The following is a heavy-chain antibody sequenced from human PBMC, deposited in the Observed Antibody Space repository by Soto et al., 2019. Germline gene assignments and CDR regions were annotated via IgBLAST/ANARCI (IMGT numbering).Heavy chain of an antibody. Sequence: ASVKVSCKVSGYTLTELSMHWVRQAPGQRLEWMGWINAGNGNTKHSQTFQDRVTITRDTSASTVYMEVSSLRSEDTAVYYCARDRYYGSGTYNHFDSWGQGTQVTVSS. D-gene: IGHD3-10*01. J-gene: IGHJ4*02. CDR1: GYTLTELS. CDR2: INAGNGNT. V-gene: IGHV1-3*01. CDR3: ARDRYYGSGTYNHFDS.